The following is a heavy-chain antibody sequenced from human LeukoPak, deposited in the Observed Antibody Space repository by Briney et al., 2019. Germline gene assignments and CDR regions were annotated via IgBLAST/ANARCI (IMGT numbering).Heavy chain of an antibody. J-gene: IGHJ4*02. V-gene: IGHV3-30-3*01. CDR3: ARVDSAGGY. CDR2: ISYDGSNK. Sequence: GGSLRLSCAASGFTFSTYAMHWVRQAPGKGLEWPAVISYDGSNKYYADSVKGRFTISRDNSKNTLYLKMNSLRAEDTALYYCARVDSAGGYWGQGTMVTVSS. CDR1: GFTFSTYA. D-gene: IGHD5-18*01.